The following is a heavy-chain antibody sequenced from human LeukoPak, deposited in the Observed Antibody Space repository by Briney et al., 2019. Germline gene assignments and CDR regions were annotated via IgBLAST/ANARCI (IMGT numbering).Heavy chain of an antibody. CDR2: INGDAVST. CDR3: AKDPGSTGDLGYFDF. CDR1: GFTFDDYA. J-gene: IGHJ4*02. D-gene: IGHD1-1*01. Sequence: PGGSLRLSCAASGFTFDDYAMHWVRQAPGKGLEWDSLINGDAVSTYYADSVKGRFTISRDNSKNSLYLQMNSLRTEDTALYYCAKDPGSTGDLGYFDFWGQGTLVTVSS. V-gene: IGHV3-43*02.